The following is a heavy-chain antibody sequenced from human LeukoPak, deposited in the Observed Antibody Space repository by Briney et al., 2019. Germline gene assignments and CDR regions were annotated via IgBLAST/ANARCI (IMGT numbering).Heavy chain of an antibody. V-gene: IGHV4-39*07. J-gene: IGHJ4*02. D-gene: IGHD2-15*01. Sequence: SETLSLTCTVSGGSISSSSYFWGWIRQPPGKGLEWIGYIYYSGSTYYNPSLKSRVTISVDTSKNEFSLKLNSVTAADTAVYYCAKDLSYIGFGYWGQGTLVTVSS. CDR2: IYYSGST. CDR1: GGSISSSSYF. CDR3: AKDLSYIGFGY.